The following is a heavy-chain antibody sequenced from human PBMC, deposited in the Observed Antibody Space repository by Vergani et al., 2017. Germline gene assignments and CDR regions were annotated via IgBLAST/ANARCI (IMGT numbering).Heavy chain of an antibody. CDR3: ARVEQQLVARYYYYYYCMDV. J-gene: IGHJ6*03. D-gene: IGHD6-13*01. Sequence: QVQLQESGPGLVKPSETLSLTCTAPGGSTSSYYWSWIRQPPGEGLEWIGYIYYSGSTNYNPSLKSRVTISVDTSKNQFSLKLSSVTAADTAVYYCARVEQQLVARYYYYYYCMDVWGKGITVTVSS. CDR2: IYYSGST. CDR1: GGSTSSYY. V-gene: IGHV4-59*01.